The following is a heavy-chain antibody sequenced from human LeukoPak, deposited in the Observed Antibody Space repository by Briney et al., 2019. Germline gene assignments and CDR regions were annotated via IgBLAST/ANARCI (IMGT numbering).Heavy chain of an antibody. Sequence: GGSLRLSCAASGFAFSDYYMNWVRQAPGKGLEWVSAISGSGGSTYYADSVKGRFTISRDNSKNTLYLQMNSLRAEDTAVYYCAKVHPKSTVPAARYYYYGMDVWGQGTTVTVSS. V-gene: IGHV3-23*01. D-gene: IGHD2-2*01. CDR2: ISGSGGST. J-gene: IGHJ6*02. CDR1: GFAFSDYY. CDR3: AKVHPKSTVPAARYYYYGMDV.